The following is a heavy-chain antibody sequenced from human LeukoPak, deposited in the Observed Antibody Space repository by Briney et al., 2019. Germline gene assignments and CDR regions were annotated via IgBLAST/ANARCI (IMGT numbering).Heavy chain of an antibody. CDR3: ARESVDWFDP. V-gene: IGHV4-59*01. CDR2: IYYSGST. Sequence: SETLCLTSTVSGGSISSYYWSWIRQPPGKGLEWIGYIYYSGSTNYNPSLKSRVTISVDTSKNQFSLKLSSVTAADTAVYYCARESVDWFDPWGQGTLVTVSS. CDR1: GGSISSYY. J-gene: IGHJ5*02.